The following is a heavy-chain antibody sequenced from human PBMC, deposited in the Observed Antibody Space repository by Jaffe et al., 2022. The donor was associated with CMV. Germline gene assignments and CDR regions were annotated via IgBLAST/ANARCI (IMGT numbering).Heavy chain of an antibody. V-gene: IGHV2-70*15. CDR1: GFSLSTSGMC. D-gene: IGHD1-26*01. Sequence: QVTLRESGPALVKPTQTLTLTCTFSGFSLSTSGMCVSWIRQPPGKALEWLARIDWDDDKYYSTSLKTRLTISKDTSKNQVVLTMTNMDPVDTATYYCARIYPPLGNDAFDIWGQGTMVTVSS. J-gene: IGHJ3*02. CDR2: IDWDDDK. CDR3: ARIYPPLGNDAFDI.